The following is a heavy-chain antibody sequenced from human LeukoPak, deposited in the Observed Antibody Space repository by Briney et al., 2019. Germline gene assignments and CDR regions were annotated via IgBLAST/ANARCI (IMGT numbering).Heavy chain of an antibody. CDR2: INAGNGNT. Sequence: ASVKVSCKASGYTFTSYAMHWVRQAPGQRLEWMGWINAGNGNTKYSQKFQGRVTITRDTSASTAYMELGSLRSEDTAVYYCARGFWLGGSYYGAVDYWGQGTLVTVSS. J-gene: IGHJ4*02. CDR1: GYTFTSYA. CDR3: ARGFWLGGSYYGAVDY. V-gene: IGHV1-3*01. D-gene: IGHD1-26*01.